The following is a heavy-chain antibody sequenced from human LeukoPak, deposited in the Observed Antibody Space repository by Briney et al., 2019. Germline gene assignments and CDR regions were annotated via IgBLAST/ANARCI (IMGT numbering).Heavy chain of an antibody. V-gene: IGHV3-48*03. J-gene: IGHJ4*02. D-gene: IGHD4/OR15-4a*01. CDR3: ARDYAADY. CDR2: ISRSGDTK. Sequence: PGASLRLSCAASGFTFSRYEMNWVRQAPGKGLDGVSYISRSGDTKFFADSVKGRFTISRDNAKNSLYLQMSSLRAEDTAVYYCARDYAADYWGQGTLVTVSS. CDR1: GFTFSRYE.